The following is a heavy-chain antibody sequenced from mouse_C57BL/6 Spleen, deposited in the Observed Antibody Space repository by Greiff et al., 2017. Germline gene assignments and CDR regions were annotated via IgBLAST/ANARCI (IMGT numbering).Heavy chain of an antibody. J-gene: IGHJ4*01. CDR1: GYTFTSYW. V-gene: IGHV1-64*01. CDR2: IHPNSGST. D-gene: IGHD1-1*01. CDR3: ARSPLITTVVDYAMDY. Sequence: VQLQQPGAELVKPGASVKLSCKASGYTFTSYWMHWVKQRPGQGLEWIGMIHPNSGSTNYNEKFKSKATLTVDKSSSTAYMQLSSLTSEDAAVYYCARSPLITTVVDYAMDYWGQGTSVTVSS.